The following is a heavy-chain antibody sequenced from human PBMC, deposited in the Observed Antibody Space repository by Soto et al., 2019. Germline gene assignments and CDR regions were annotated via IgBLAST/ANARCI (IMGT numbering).Heavy chain of an antibody. CDR1: GGSISSSSYY. Sequence: SETLSLTCTVSGGSISSSSYYWGWIRQAPGKGLEWSGSISYSGSTYYNPSLKSRVTISVDTPKNQFHLKLSSVTAADTAVYYCARGIVVVVAANKWLDPWGQGTLVTV. J-gene: IGHJ5*02. D-gene: IGHD2-15*01. CDR2: ISYSGST. CDR3: ARGIVVVVAANKWLDP. V-gene: IGHV4-39*01.